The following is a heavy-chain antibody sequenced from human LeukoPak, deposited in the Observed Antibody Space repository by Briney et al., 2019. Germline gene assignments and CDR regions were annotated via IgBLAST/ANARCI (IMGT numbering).Heavy chain of an antibody. Sequence: PGGSLRLSCAASGFTFSNAWMSWVRQAPGKGLEWVGRIKSKTDGGTTDYAAPVKGRFTISRDDSKNTLYLQMNSLKTEDTAVYYCTTVGYCSSTSCYGIIDWFDPWAREPWSPSPQ. CDR3: TTVGYCSSTSCYGIIDWFDP. D-gene: IGHD2-2*01. V-gene: IGHV3-15*01. CDR2: IKSKTDGGTT. J-gene: IGHJ5*02. CDR1: GFTFSNAW.